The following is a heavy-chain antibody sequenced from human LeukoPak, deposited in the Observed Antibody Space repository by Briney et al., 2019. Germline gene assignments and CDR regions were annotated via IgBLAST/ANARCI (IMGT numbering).Heavy chain of an antibody. CDR3: AKTTNYYDSSGYGY. CDR2: INHSGST. J-gene: IGHJ4*02. Sequence: SETLSLTCAVYGGSFSGYYWSWIRQPPGKGLEWIGEINHSGSTNYNPSLKSRVTISVDTSKNQFSLKLSSVTAADTAVYYCAKTTNYYDSSGYGYWGQGTLVTVSS. V-gene: IGHV4-34*01. D-gene: IGHD3-22*01. CDR1: GGSFSGYY.